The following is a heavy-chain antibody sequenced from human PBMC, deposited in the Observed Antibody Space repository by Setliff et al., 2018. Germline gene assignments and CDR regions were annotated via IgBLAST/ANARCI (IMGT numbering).Heavy chain of an antibody. CDR1: GGSISSSSYY. Sequence: PSETLSLTCTFSGGSISSSSYYWGWIRQPPGKGLEWIGSIHYSGSTYYNPSLKSRVTISIDTSKNQFSLKLSSVTAADTAVYYCARGGDSGSYFLANHDAFDIWGQGTMVTVSS. CDR2: IHYSGST. J-gene: IGHJ3*02. CDR3: ARGGDSGSYFLANHDAFDI. D-gene: IGHD1-26*01. V-gene: IGHV4-39*07.